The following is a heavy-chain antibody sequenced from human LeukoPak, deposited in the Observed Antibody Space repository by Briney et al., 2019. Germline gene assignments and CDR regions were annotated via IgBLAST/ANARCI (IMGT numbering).Heavy chain of an antibody. Sequence: ASVKVSCKTSGYSENFYGITWVRQVAGQGLEWMGWISAQHGQTEYAPNSQDRVTMTTDTYTNTAYMELRSLRSDDTAVYYCAAGIVGATDYWGQGTLVTVSS. V-gene: IGHV1-18*01. CDR1: GYSENFYG. CDR2: ISAQHGQT. J-gene: IGHJ4*02. CDR3: AAGIVGATDY. D-gene: IGHD1-26*01.